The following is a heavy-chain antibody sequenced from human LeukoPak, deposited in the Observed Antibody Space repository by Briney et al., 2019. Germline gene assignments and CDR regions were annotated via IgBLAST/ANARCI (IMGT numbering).Heavy chain of an antibody. D-gene: IGHD3-3*01. Sequence: GGSLRLSCAASGFTFSSYGMRWVRQAPGKGLAGVAFIRYDGSNKYYADSVKGRFTISRDNSKNTLYLQMNSLRAEDTAVYYCAKGKAYDFWSGYSGALDYWGQGTLVTVSS. V-gene: IGHV3-30*02. J-gene: IGHJ4*02. CDR3: AKGKAYDFWSGYSGALDY. CDR2: IRYDGSNK. CDR1: GFTFSSYG.